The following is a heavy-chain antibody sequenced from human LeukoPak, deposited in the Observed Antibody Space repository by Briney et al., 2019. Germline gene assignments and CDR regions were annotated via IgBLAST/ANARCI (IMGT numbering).Heavy chain of an antibody. Sequence: SETLSLTCSVPGGSISSYYWSWIRRPAGRGLEWIGRIYSSGITNYSPSLKSRVTMSVDTSKNQFSLKLTSVTAADTAVYYCARDTWEGSGSYWADWGQGTLVTVSS. J-gene: IGHJ4*02. D-gene: IGHD3-10*01. CDR1: GGSISSYY. V-gene: IGHV4-4*07. CDR3: ARDTWEGSGSYWAD. CDR2: IYSSGIT.